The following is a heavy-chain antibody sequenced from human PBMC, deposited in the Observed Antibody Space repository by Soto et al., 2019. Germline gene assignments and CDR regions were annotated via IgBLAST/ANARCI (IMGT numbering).Heavy chain of an antibody. D-gene: IGHD3-10*01. V-gene: IGHV4-30-4*01. CDR3: DRDPYYGSGTYYNFYSGMDV. Sequence: SETLSLTCTVSGGSINSGDYYWTWVRQPPGKGLEWIGNIVYSESTYYTPSLQSRVTISLVTSKNHFSLNLSNVTPAATAVYYCDRDPYYGSGTYYNFYSGMDVWGRGTTVTVSS. J-gene: IGHJ6*02. CDR2: IVYSEST. CDR1: GGSINSGDYY.